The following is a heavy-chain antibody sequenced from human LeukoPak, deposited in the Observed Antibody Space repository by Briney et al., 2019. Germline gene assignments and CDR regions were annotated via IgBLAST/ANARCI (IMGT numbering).Heavy chain of an antibody. CDR1: GFTFSSYS. J-gene: IGHJ4*02. CDR2: ISSSGSTI. Sequence: PGGSLRLSCAASGFTFSSYSMNWVRQAPGKGLEWVSYISSSGSTIYYADSVKGRFTISRDNAKNSLYLQMNSLRAEDTAVYYCARDRYIAVPDYWGQGTLVTVSS. CDR3: ARDRYIAVPDY. D-gene: IGHD6-19*01. V-gene: IGHV3-48*04.